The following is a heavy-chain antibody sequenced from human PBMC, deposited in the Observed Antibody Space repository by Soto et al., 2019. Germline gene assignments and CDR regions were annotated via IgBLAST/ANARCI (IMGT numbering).Heavy chain of an antibody. V-gene: IGHV1-18*01. D-gene: IGHD3-3*01. J-gene: IGHJ5*02. CDR2: ISAYNGNT. CDR1: GYTFTSYG. CDR3: ARWAIFRVVIRSDWFDP. Sequence: ASVKVSCKASGYTFTSYGISWVRQAPGQGLEWMGWISAYNGNTNYAQKLQGRVTMTTDTSTSTAYMELRSLRSDDTAVYYCARWAIFRVVIRSDWFDPWGQGTMVTVYS.